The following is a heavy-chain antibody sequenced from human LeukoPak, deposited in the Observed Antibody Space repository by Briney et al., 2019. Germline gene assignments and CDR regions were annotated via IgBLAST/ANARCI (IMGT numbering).Heavy chain of an antibody. Sequence: SVKVSCKASGGTFSSYAISWVRQAPGQGLEWMRRIIPIFGTANYAQKFQGRVTITTDESTSTAYMELSSLRSEDTAVYYCARMGIAVAGTAFIFDYWGQGTLVTVSS. CDR2: IIPIFGTA. D-gene: IGHD6-19*01. CDR3: ARMGIAVAGTAFIFDY. V-gene: IGHV1-69*05. CDR1: GGTFSSYA. J-gene: IGHJ4*02.